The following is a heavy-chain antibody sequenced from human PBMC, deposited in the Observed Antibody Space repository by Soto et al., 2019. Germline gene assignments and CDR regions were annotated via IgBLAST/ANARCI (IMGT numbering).Heavy chain of an antibody. V-gene: IGHV4-34*01. CDR3: ARGVGPYVDY. Sequence: SETLSLTCAVYGGSFSGYYWSWIRQPPGKGLEWIGEINHSGSTNYNPSLKSRVTISVDTSKNQFSLKLSSVTAADTAVYYCARGVGPYVDYWGQGTLVTVSS. CDR1: GGSFSGYY. CDR2: INHSGST. D-gene: IGHD1-26*01. J-gene: IGHJ4*02.